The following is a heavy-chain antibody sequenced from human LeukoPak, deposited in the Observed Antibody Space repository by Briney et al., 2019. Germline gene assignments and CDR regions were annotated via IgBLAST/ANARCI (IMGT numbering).Heavy chain of an antibody. CDR3: ARANFLYCSSSTCRFDY. CDR2: INPNDGDT. CDR1: GYTFTDYY. J-gene: IGHJ4*02. V-gene: IGHV1-2*02. Sequence: GASVKVSCKASGYTFTDYYMHWVRQAPGQGFEWMGWINPNDGDTNYAQKFQGRVTMTRDTSISTAHMEVSRLRSDDTAVYYCARANFLYCSSSTCRFDYCGQGTLVTVSS. D-gene: IGHD2-2*01.